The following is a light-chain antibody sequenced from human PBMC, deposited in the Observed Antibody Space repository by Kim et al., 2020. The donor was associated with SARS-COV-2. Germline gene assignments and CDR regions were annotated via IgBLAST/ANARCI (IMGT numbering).Light chain of an antibody. CDR3: LLSYSDARPVE. J-gene: IGLJ2*01. V-gene: IGLV7-46*01. CDR2: DLS. CDR1: TGAVTSRHY. Sequence: GTGTLTSGSTTGAVTSRHYPYWLQQKPGQAPRTLIYDLSTKHSWTPARFSGSLLGGKAALTLSGAQPEDEAEYYCLLSYSDARPVEFGGGTQLTVL.